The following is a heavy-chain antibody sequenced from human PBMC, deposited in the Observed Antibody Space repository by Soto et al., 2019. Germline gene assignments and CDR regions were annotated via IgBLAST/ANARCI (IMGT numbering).Heavy chain of an antibody. V-gene: IGHV4-59*08. CDR1: GGSISSYY. J-gene: IGHJ6*03. CDR3: ARHRPYSYGCSSYMDV. D-gene: IGHD5-18*01. Sequence: SETLSLTCTVSGGSISSYYWGWIRQPPGKGLEWIGYIYYSGSTNYNPSLKSRVTISVDTSKNQFSLKLSSVTAADTAVYYCARHRPYSYGCSSYMDVWGKGTTVTVSS. CDR2: IYYSGST.